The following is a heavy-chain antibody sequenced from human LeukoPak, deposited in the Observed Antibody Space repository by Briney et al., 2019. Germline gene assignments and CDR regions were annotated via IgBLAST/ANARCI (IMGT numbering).Heavy chain of an antibody. CDR3: PRDTGNIAAHESFDY. CDR1: GDSVSSNSAA. V-gene: IGHV6-1*01. CDR2: TYYRSKWYN. J-gene: IGHJ4*02. Sequence: SQTLSLTCAISGDSVSSNSAAWSWIRQCPSRGLEWLGRTYYRSKWYNDYAVSVKSRITINPDTSTNQFSLQLNSVTPEDTALYYCPRDTGNIAAHESFDYWRQGTLVTVSP. D-gene: IGHD6-13*01.